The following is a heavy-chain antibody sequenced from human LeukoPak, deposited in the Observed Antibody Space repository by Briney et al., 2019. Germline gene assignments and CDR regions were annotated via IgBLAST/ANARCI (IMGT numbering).Heavy chain of an antibody. J-gene: IGHJ5*02. CDR1: SGSNSTYY. D-gene: IGHD2-2*01. CDR3: ARRLCSSPTCSIAPSGNWLNP. CDR2: ITYSGET. Sequence: SETLSLTCTVSSGSNSTYYWNWIRHTPGKGLELIADITYSGETHYNPSLSSRVTISVDTSKNQFSLKLSSVTAADTAVYYCARRLCSSPTCSIAPSGNWLNPWGQGIPVIVSS. V-gene: IGHV4-59*08.